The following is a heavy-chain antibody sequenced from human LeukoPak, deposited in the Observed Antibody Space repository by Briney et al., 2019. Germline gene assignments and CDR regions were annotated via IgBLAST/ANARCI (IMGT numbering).Heavy chain of an antibody. CDR3: ARTRGVGATRYDY. V-gene: IGHV1-69*06. Sequence: ASVKVSCKASGYTFIDQYIHWVRQAPGQGLEWMGGIIPIFGTANYAQKFQGRVTITADKSTSTAYMELSSLRSEDTAVYYCARTRGVGATRYDYWGQGTLVTVSS. D-gene: IGHD1-26*01. J-gene: IGHJ4*02. CDR2: IIPIFGTA. CDR1: GYTFIDQY.